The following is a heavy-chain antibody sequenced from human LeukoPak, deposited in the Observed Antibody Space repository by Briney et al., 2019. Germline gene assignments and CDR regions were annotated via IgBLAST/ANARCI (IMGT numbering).Heavy chain of an antibody. V-gene: IGHV3-30*07. Sequence: GGSLRLSCAASGFTFSTYAMHWVRQAPGKGLEWVAVISYDGGNKYYADSVKGRFTISRDNAKNSLYLQMNSLRAEDTAVYYCARHTRSIAVAGKVPFDYWGQGTLVTVSS. D-gene: IGHD6-19*01. CDR3: ARHTRSIAVAGKVPFDY. CDR1: GFTFSTYA. J-gene: IGHJ4*02. CDR2: ISYDGGNK.